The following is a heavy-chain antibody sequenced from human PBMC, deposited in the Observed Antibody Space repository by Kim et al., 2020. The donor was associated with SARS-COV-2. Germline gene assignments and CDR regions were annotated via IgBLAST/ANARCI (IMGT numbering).Heavy chain of an antibody. J-gene: IGHJ4*01. CDR2: ITHSGRT. CDR1: GGSLNGNY. Sequence: SETLSLTCAVYGGSLNGNYWGWIRQPPGKGLEWIGEITHSGRTNFNPSLKSRVTISVDTSNNQSSLRLSSLTAADTASYSCSRSVVAMTSVSLFLFSHY. CDR3: SRSVVAMTSVSLFLFSHY. D-gene: IGHD4-17*01. V-gene: IGHV4-34*01.